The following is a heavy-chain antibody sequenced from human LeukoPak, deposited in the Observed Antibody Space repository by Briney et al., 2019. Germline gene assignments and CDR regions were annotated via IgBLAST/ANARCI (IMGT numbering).Heavy chain of an antibody. Sequence: PGRSLRLSCAASGFTFSSYAMHWVRQAPGKGLEWVAVISYDGSNKYYADSVKGRFTISRDNSKNTLYLQMNSLRAEDTAVYHCARDRHSSGRGGYFDYWGQGTLVTVSS. D-gene: IGHD6-19*01. CDR1: GFTFSSYA. CDR3: ARDRHSSGRGGYFDY. J-gene: IGHJ4*02. V-gene: IGHV3-30*04. CDR2: ISYDGSNK.